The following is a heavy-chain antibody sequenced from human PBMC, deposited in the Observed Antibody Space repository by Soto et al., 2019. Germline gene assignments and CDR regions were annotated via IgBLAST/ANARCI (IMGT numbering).Heavy chain of an antibody. Sequence: QVQLLQSGAEVKTPGASVRVSCKVSGYTFTGYYIHWVREAPGQGLEWMGWINPQTGGTSYAQKFQGRVTLSRDTSINTAYLELSRLRFDDAAVYFCARERYQVISDGMDVWGQGTTVTVSS. CDR1: GYTFTGYY. CDR3: ARERYQVISDGMDV. V-gene: IGHV1-2*02. D-gene: IGHD2-2*01. CDR2: INPQTGGT. J-gene: IGHJ6*02.